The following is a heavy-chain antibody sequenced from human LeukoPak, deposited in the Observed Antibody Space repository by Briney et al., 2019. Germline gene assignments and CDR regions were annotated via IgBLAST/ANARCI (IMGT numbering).Heavy chain of an antibody. CDR2: NDPSDSYT. V-gene: IGHV5-10-1*01. CDR3: ATFGYSYGVDY. J-gene: IGHJ4*02. CDR1: GYSFTSYW. Sequence: GESLKISCKGSGYSFTSYWISWVRQLPGKGLEWMGRNDPSDSYTNYSPSFQGHVTISADKSISTAYLQWSSLKASDTAMYYCATFGYSYGVDYWGQGTLVTVDS. D-gene: IGHD5-18*01.